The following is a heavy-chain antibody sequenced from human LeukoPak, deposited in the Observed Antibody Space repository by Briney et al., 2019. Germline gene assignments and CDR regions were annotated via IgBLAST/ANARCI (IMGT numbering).Heavy chain of an antibody. J-gene: IGHJ3*02. CDR1: GGSISSYY. D-gene: IGHD6-13*01. CDR2: IYYSGST. CDR3: ARFLYSSSYAFDI. V-gene: IGHV4-59*01. Sequence: SETLSLTCTVSGGSISSYYWSWIRQPPGKGLEWIGYIYYSGSTNYNPSLKSRVTISVDASKNQFSLNLSSVTAADTAVYYCARFLYSSSYAFDIWGQGTMVTVSS.